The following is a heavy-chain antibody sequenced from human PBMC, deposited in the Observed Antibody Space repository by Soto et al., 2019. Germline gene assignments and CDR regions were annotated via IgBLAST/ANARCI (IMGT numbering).Heavy chain of an antibody. V-gene: IGHV1-18*01. CDR3: ARVYYDILTGYYRSWFDP. CDR2: ITTYNGYT. J-gene: IGHJ5*02. D-gene: IGHD3-9*01. CDR1: GYTFSSYG. Sequence: VKVSCKASGYTFSSYGISWVRQAPGQGLEWMGWITTYNGYTNYAQRLQGRVTMTTDTSTSTAYMELRSLRSDDTAVYYCARVYYDILTGYYRSWFDPWGQGTLVTVSS.